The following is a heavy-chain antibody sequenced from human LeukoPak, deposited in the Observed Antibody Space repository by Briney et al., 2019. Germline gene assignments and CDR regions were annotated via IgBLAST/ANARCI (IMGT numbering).Heavy chain of an antibody. Sequence: GSLRLSCAASGFAVSSNYMSWVRQAPGKGLEWVAVIYSGGSTNYADSVKGRFTISRDNSKNTLYLLMNSLRAEDTAVYYCAIRKSGNAIDYWGQGTLVTVSS. D-gene: IGHD5-12*01. CDR3: AIRKSGNAIDY. CDR1: GFAVSSNY. J-gene: IGHJ4*02. CDR2: IYSGGST. V-gene: IGHV3-66*01.